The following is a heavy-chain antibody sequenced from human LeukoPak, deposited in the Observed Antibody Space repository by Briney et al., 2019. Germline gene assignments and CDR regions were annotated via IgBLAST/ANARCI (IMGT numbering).Heavy chain of an antibody. CDR2: IYYSGST. CDR1: GGSISSYY. J-gene: IGHJ4*02. Sequence: PSETLSLTCTVSGGSISSYYWSWIRQPPGKGLEWIGYIYYSGSTNYNPSLKSRVTISVDTSKNQFSLELSSVTAADTAVYYYARWGSITTARFDYWGQGTLVTVSS. D-gene: IGHD3-16*01. CDR3: ARWGSITTARFDY. V-gene: IGHV4-59*01.